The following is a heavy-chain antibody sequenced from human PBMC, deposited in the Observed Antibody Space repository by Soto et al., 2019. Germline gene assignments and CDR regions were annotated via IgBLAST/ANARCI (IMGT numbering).Heavy chain of an antibody. V-gene: IGHV4-34*01. Sequence: SETLSLTCSVSGASISSYYYTWIRQTPGKGLQWIGQINHSGSANYNPSLKSRVTISVHTSSSQFSLELSSVTAADTAVYYCARGLISGSHYSGGWYYFDSWGQGTQVTVSS. CDR1: GASISSYY. D-gene: IGHD1-26*01. CDR3: ARGLISGSHYSGGWYYFDS. J-gene: IGHJ4*02. CDR2: INHSGSA.